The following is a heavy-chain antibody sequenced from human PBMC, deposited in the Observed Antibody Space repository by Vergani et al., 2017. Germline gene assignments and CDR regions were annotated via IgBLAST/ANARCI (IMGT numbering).Heavy chain of an antibody. CDR2: ISWNSGSI. D-gene: IGHD5-18*01. J-gene: IGHJ4*02. CDR3: AKDSYSYGYVDY. CDR1: GFTFDDYA. Sequence: EVQLVESGGGLVQPGRSLRLSCAASGFTFDDYAMHWVRQAPGKGLEWVSGISWNSGSIGYAESVKGRFTIARDNAKNSLYLQMNSLRAEDTALYYCAKDSYSYGYVDYWGQGTLVTVSS. V-gene: IGHV3-9*01.